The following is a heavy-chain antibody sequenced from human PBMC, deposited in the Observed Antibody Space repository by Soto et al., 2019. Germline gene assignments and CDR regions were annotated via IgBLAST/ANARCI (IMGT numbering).Heavy chain of an antibody. Sequence: SETLSLTCAVYGGSFSGYYWSWIRQPPGKGLEWIGEINHSGSTNYNPSLKSRVTISVDTSKNQFSLKLSSVTAADTAVYYCARGRIQLWFSWDYWGQGILVTVSS. V-gene: IGHV4-34*01. CDR1: GGSFSGYY. D-gene: IGHD5-18*01. J-gene: IGHJ4*02. CDR3: ARGRIQLWFSWDY. CDR2: INHSGST.